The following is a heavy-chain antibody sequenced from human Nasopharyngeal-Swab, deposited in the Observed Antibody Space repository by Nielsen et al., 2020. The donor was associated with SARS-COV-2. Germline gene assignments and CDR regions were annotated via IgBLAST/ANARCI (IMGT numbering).Heavy chain of an antibody. CDR1: GFTFSSYG. Sequence: GGSLRLSCAASGFTFSSYGMHWVRQAPGKGLEWVAVIWYDGSNKYYADSVKGRFTISRDNSKNTLYLQMNSLRAEDTALYYCAKDIWPGAIAAAGTPFDYWGQGTLVTVSS. CDR2: IWYDGSNK. D-gene: IGHD6-13*01. V-gene: IGHV3-30*02. J-gene: IGHJ4*02. CDR3: AKDIWPGAIAAAGTPFDY.